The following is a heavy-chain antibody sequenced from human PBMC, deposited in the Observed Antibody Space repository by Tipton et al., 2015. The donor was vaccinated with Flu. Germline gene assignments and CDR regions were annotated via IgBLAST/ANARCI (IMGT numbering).Heavy chain of an antibody. Sequence: SLRLSCAASGFTFDDYPFHWVRQVPGKGLEWVSSINWKGNADFYADSLKGRFTVSRDNAKSSLYLQMNSLRPGDTALYYCVRDRIPTTSMDYYFYTAMDVWGQGTTVTVSS. D-gene: IGHD2/OR15-2a*01. V-gene: IGHV3-9*01. J-gene: IGHJ6*02. CDR2: INWKGNAD. CDR3: VRDRIPTTSMDYYFYTAMDV. CDR1: GFTFDDYP.